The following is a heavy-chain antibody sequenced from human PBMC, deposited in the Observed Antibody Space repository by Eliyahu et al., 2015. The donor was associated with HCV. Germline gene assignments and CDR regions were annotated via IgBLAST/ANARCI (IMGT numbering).Heavy chain of an antibody. CDR2: IYYSGST. D-gene: IGHD4-17*01. CDR1: GGSISSSSYY. J-gene: IGHJ5*02. V-gene: IGHV4-39*01. CDR3: ARRFAMGGDYEESRFDP. Sequence: QLQLQESGSGLVKPSETLSLTCTVSGGSISSSSYYWGWIRQPPGKGLEWIGSIYYSGSTYYNPSLKSRVTISVDTSKNQFSLKLSSVTAADTAVYYCARRFAMGGDYEESRFDPWGQGTLVTVSS.